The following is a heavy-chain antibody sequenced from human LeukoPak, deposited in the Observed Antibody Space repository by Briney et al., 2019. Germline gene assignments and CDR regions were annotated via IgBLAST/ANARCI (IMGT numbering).Heavy chain of an antibody. CDR1: GYTFTGYY. CDR2: INPNSGGT. V-gene: IGHV1-2*02. D-gene: IGHD1-26*01. CDR3: ATGLGSYVGDTELDY. Sequence: ASVKVSCKASGYTFTGYYMHWVRQAPGQGLEWMGWINPNSGGTNYAQKFQGRVTMTEDTSTDTAYMELSSLRSEDTAVYYCATGLGSYVGDTELDYWGQGTLVTVSS. J-gene: IGHJ4*02.